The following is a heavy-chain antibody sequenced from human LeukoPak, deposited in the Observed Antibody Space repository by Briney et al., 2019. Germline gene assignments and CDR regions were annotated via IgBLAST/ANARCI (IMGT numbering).Heavy chain of an antibody. V-gene: IGHV1-18*01. Sequence: RASVKVSCKASGYTFTSYGISWVRQAPGQGLEWMGWISAYNGNTNYAQKLQGRVTMTTDTSTSTAYMELRSLRSDDTAVYYCASPQSSANLGWYSIWGQGTLVTVSS. J-gene: IGHJ4*02. D-gene: IGHD6-19*01. CDR1: GYTFTSYG. CDR3: ASPQSSANLGWYSI. CDR2: ISAYNGNT.